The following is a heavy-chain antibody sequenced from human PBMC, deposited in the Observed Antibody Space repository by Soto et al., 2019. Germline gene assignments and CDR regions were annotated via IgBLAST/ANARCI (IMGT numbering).Heavy chain of an antibody. Sequence: EVQLVESGGGLVKPGGSLRLSCAASGFTFSTYSMNWVRQAPGKGLEWVSSISSSGSIIYYADSVKGRFTISRDNAKNSLYLQMNSLRAEDTAVYYCHDSGIIGEYYWCQGTLVTVSS. CDR3: HDSGIIGEYY. J-gene: IGHJ4*02. D-gene: IGHD3-10*01. CDR1: GFTFSTYS. V-gene: IGHV3-21*01. CDR2: ISSSGSII.